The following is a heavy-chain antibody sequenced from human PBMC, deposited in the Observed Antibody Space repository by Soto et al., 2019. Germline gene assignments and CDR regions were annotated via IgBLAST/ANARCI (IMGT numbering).Heavy chain of an antibody. V-gene: IGHV1-58*02. D-gene: IGHD2-2*01. CDR3: AALVGVPAAIHHFAFAP. CDR1: GFTFTGSA. J-gene: IGHJ5*02. Sequence: SVKVSCKASGFTFTGSAMQWVRQARGQRLEWIGWIVVGSGNTNYAQKFQERVTITRDMSTSTAYMELSSLRSEDTAVYYCAALVGVPAAIHHFAFAPWGQGTLVTVSS. CDR2: IVVGSGNT.